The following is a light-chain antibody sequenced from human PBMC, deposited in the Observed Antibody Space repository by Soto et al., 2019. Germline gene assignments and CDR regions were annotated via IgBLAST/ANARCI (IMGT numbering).Light chain of an antibody. J-gene: IGLJ2*01. CDR3: MIWPRNAVV. CDR2: YYSDSDK. CDR1: SDINVGSYN. V-gene: IGLV5-37*01. Sequence: QSVLPQPPSSSASPGESARLTCTLPSDINVGSYNIYWYQQKSGSPPRYLLYYYSDSDKGQGSGVPSRFSGSKDASANTGLLLISGLQSEDEADYYCMIWPRNAVVFGGGTKLPV.